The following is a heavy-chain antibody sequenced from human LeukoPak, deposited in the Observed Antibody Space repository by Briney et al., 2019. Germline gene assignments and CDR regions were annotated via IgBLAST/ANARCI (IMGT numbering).Heavy chain of an antibody. D-gene: IGHD2-21*02. Sequence: SETLSLTCTVSAGSISSHYWSWIRQRPGKGLEWIVYIYYSGSTNSNPSLTSRVTISVDTSKNQFSLKLSSVTAADTAVYYCARAMAYCGGDCYPAYYNFDYWGQGTLVTVSS. V-gene: IGHV4-59*11. CDR2: IYYSGST. CDR3: ARAMAYCGGDCYPAYYNFDY. J-gene: IGHJ4*02. CDR1: AGSISSHY.